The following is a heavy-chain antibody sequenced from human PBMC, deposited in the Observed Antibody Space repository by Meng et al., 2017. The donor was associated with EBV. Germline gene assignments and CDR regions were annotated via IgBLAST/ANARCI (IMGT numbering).Heavy chain of an antibody. CDR2: ISYDGSNK. D-gene: IGHD5-12*01. V-gene: IGHV3-30-3*01. Sequence: VLSVECGGCVLQPVRSLSLSCAASGFPFSSYAMHWGRQAPGKGLEWVAVISYDGSNKYYADSVKGRFTISRDNSKNTLYLQMNSLRAEDTAVYYCAGGQQWLRSPYFDYWGQGTLVTVSS. J-gene: IGHJ4*02. CDR1: GFPFSSYA. CDR3: AGGQQWLRSPYFDY.